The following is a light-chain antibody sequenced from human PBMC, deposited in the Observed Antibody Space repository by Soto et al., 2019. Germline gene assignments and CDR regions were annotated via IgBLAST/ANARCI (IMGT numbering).Light chain of an antibody. CDR1: QSVSRGY. CDR2: GAS. Sequence: EIVLTQSPGTLSLSPGERATLSCRASQSVSRGYLAWYQQKPGQAPRLLIYGASSRATGIPATFSGSGSGTGFAFTISRREREDLAVYYCQQYGSSPLTFRQGTKVEIK. J-gene: IGKJ1*01. V-gene: IGKV3-20*01. CDR3: QQYGSSPLT.